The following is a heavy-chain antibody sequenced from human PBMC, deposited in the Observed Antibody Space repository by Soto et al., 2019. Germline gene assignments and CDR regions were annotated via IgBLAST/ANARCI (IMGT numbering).Heavy chain of an antibody. CDR3: ARLHFDWLLAFDI. CDR2: IYYTGTA. CDR1: GGSISPYY. J-gene: IGHJ3*02. V-gene: IGHV4-59*08. Sequence: PSETLSLTCTVSGGSISPYYWSWLRQSPGEGLEWLAYIYYTGTANYNPSLKNRVTLSVDTSTNQFSLKLSSVTAADTAVYYCARLHFDWLLAFDIWGQGTMVTVSS. D-gene: IGHD3-9*01.